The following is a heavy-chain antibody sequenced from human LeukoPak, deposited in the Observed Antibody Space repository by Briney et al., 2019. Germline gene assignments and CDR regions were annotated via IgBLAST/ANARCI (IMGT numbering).Heavy chain of an antibody. Sequence: ASVKVSCKASGYTFTGYYMHWVRQPPAQGLEWMGWINPNSGGTNYAQKFQGRVTMTRDTSISTASMELSRLRSDDTAVYYCARLSPLAAAARDYWGQGTLVTVSS. CDR1: GYTFTGYY. J-gene: IGHJ4*02. CDR3: ARLSPLAAAARDY. D-gene: IGHD6-13*01. V-gene: IGHV1-2*02. CDR2: INPNSGGT.